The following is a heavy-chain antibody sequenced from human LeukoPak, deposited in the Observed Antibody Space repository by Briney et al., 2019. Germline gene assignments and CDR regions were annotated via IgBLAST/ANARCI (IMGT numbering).Heavy chain of an antibody. J-gene: IGHJ4*02. CDR1: GFTFSSYS. V-gene: IGHV3-21*01. CDR2: ISSSSSYI. D-gene: IGHD3-22*01. Sequence: GGSLRLSCAASGFTFSSYSMNWVRQAPGKGLEWVSSISSSSSYIYYADSVEGRFTISRDNAKNSLYLQMNSLRAEDTAVYYCARVRHYDSSGPGYWGQGTLVTVSS. CDR3: ARVRHYDSSGPGY.